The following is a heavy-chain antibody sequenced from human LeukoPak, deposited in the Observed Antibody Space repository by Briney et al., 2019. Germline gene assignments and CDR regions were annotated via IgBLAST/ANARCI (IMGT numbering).Heavy chain of an antibody. CDR1: GCTFSSYA. CDR3: ARDDYGDYDPYFDY. V-gene: IGHV1-69*13. CDR2: IIPIFGTA. J-gene: IGHJ4*02. D-gene: IGHD4-17*01. Sequence: SVKVSCKASGCTFSSYAISWVRQAPGQGLEWMGGIIPIFGTANHAQKFQGRVTITADESTSTAYMELSSLRSEDTAVYYCARDDYGDYDPYFDYWGQGTLVTVSS.